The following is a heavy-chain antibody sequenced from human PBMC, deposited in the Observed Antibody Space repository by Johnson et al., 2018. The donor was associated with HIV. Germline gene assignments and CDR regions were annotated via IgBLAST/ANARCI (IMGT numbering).Heavy chain of an antibody. CDR3: AKGEAQEGWIQLQAYAFDF. D-gene: IGHD5-18*01. CDR2: ISYDGSNK. CDR1: GFTFSSYA. V-gene: IGHV3-30*04. J-gene: IGHJ3*01. Sequence: QEQLVESGGGVVQPGRSLRLSCAASGFTFSSYAMNWVRQAPGKGLEWVTVISYDGSNKYYADSVKGRFTISRDSSKKTLYLQMNSLRAEDSGVYYCAKGEAQEGWIQLQAYAFDFWGQGTMVTVSS.